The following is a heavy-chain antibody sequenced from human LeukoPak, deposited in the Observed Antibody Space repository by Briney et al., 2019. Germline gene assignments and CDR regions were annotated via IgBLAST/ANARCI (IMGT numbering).Heavy chain of an antibody. D-gene: IGHD1/OR15-1a*01. Sequence: GGSLRLSCAASGFTFDDFAMHWVRQALGKGLEWVAVISYDGSNKYYADSVKGRFTISRDNSKNTLYLQMNSLRAEDTAVYYCAKGTGPDYWGQGTLVTVSS. CDR3: AKGTGPDY. CDR1: GFTFDDFA. J-gene: IGHJ4*02. V-gene: IGHV3-30*18. CDR2: ISYDGSNK.